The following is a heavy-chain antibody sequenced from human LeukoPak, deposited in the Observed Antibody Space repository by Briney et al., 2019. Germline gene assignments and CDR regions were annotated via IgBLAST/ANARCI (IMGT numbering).Heavy chain of an antibody. CDR1: GGTFSSYA. J-gene: IGHJ6*03. CDR3: ARLPDPYYYYMDV. CDR2: IIPIFGTA. Sequence: SVKVSCKASGGTFSSYAISWVRQAPGQGLEWMEGIIPIFGTANYAQKFQGRVTITADKSTSTAYMELSSLRSEDTAVYYCARLPDPYYYYMDVWGKGTTVTVSS. V-gene: IGHV1-69*06.